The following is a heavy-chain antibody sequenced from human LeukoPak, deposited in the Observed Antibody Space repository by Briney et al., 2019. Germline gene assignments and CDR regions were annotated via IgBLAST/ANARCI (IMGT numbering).Heavy chain of an antibody. CDR2: ITYDGYYK. Sequence: GTSLRLSCAASGFTFTNYGMHWVRQAPGKGLEWVALITYDGYYKYYSDSVKGRFTISSDTSKNTLYLQMNSLTAEDTAVYYCARDLSPVVRASPMGYWGQGTPVTV. V-gene: IGHV3-30*03. J-gene: IGHJ4*02. D-gene: IGHD3-10*01. CDR1: GFTFTNYG. CDR3: ARDLSPVVRASPMGY.